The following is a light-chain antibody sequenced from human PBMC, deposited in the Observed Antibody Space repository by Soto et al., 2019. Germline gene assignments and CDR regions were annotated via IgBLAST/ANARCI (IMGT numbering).Light chain of an antibody. Sequence: ELVLTQSPATLSCSAGEGASLSCRASQFLSSYLAWYQQIPGQPPRLLIYDTSNRVTGIPARLSGSRSGTDFTLTISSLEPEDFAVYFCHQRNKFGQGTRLEIK. CDR3: HQRNK. CDR2: DTS. V-gene: IGKV3-11*01. CDR1: QFLSSY. J-gene: IGKJ5*01.